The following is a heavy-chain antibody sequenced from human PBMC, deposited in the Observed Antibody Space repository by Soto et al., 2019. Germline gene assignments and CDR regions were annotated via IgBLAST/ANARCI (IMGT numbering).Heavy chain of an antibody. J-gene: IGHJ3*02. CDR2: ISSSSSYI. D-gene: IGHD6-6*01. CDR3: ARRAGQLVLDAFDI. Sequence: EVQLVESGGGLVKPGGSLRLSCAASGFTFSSYSMNWVRQAPGKGLEWVSSISSSSSYIYYADSVKGRFTISRDNAKNSLYLQMNSLRAEDTAVYYCARRAGQLVLDAFDIWGQGTMVTVSS. V-gene: IGHV3-21*01. CDR1: GFTFSSYS.